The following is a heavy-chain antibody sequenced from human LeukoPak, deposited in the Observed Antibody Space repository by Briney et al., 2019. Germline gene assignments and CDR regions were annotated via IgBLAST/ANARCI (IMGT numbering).Heavy chain of an antibody. D-gene: IGHD2-15*01. Sequence: SGTLSLTCTVSGGSINNYYWSWIRQPAGKGLEWIGRIYTRGSTNYNPSLKSRVTMSVDTSKNQFSLKLSSVTAADTAVYYCARGRYCSADICSGGDAFDIWGQGTMVSVS. V-gene: IGHV4-4*07. CDR3: ARGRYCSADICSGGDAFDI. CDR2: IYTRGST. J-gene: IGHJ3*02. CDR1: GGSINNYY.